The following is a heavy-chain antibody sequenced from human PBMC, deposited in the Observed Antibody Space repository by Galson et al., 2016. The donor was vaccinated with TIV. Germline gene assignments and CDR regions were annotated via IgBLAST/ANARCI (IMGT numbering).Heavy chain of an antibody. J-gene: IGHJ4*01. V-gene: IGHV1-46*01. Sequence: SVKVSCKASGYTFINYYMHWVRQAPGQGLEWVGVIDPSGGGTTYAQRFQGRVTMTRDTSTNTVYMELSSLTSDDTAVFYCAVWANTYYFALWGHGTLITVSS. CDR1: GYTFINYY. D-gene: IGHD7-27*01. CDR3: AVWANTYYFAL. CDR2: IDPSGGGT.